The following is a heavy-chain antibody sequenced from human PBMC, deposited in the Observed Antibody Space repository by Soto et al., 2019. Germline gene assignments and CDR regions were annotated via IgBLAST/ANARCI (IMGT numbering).Heavy chain of an antibody. Sequence: SETLSLTCTVSGGSISSSSYYWGWIRQPPGKGLDWIGSIYYSGSTYYNPSLKSRVTISVDTSKNQFSLKLSSVTAADTAVYYCARRRRHYDIWTGYYIGWFDPWGQGTLVTVSS. J-gene: IGHJ5*02. CDR1: GGSISSSSYY. V-gene: IGHV4-39*01. CDR2: IYYSGST. CDR3: ARRRRHYDIWTGYYIGWFDP. D-gene: IGHD3-9*01.